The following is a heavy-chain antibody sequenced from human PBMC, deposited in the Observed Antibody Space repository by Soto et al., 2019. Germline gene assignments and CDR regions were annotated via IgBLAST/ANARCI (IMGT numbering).Heavy chain of an antibody. CDR3: ARGPPFGR. D-gene: IGHD3-3*01. CDR2: IYHSGST. Sequence: QLQLQESGSGLVKPSQTLSLTCAVSGGSISSGGYSWSWIRQTPGKGLEWIGYIYHSGSTYYNPSIKSRVTIAVDRSKNQFSRKLSSVTAAEKALYYCARGPPFGRWGQVTLVTVSS. J-gene: IGHJ4*02. V-gene: IGHV4-30-2*01. CDR1: GGSISSGGYS.